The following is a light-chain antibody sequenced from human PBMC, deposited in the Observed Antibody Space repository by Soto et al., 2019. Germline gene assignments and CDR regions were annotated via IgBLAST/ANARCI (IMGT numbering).Light chain of an antibody. CDR1: QGVNSW. CDR2: GAS. V-gene: IGKV1-12*02. J-gene: IGKJ3*01. Sequence: DIQMTQSPSSVSSSVGDRVTITCRASQGVNSWLAWYQQKPGKAPKLLIFGASTLQSGVPSRFSGRGSGTYFTLTISSLQPEDYATYYCQQTDSFPFTFGPGTKVDIK. CDR3: QQTDSFPFT.